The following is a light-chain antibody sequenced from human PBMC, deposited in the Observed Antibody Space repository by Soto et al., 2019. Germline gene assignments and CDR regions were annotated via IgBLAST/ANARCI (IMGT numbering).Light chain of an antibody. CDR3: QQTYSTPRT. Sequence: DIQMTQSRASLSSSVGAGVSNNCRASHSISRYLNWYQQNPGNAPKLLIYAASGLQSGVPSRFSGSGSGTDFTLTISNLQPEDFATYYCQQTYSTPRTFGQGTKVDI. CDR2: AAS. J-gene: IGKJ1*01. V-gene: IGKV1-39*01. CDR1: HSISRY.